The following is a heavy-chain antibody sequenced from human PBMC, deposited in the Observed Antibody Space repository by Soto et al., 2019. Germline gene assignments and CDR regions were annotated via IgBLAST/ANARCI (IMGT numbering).Heavy chain of an antibody. J-gene: IGHJ4*02. CDR2: TRNKANSYTT. Sequence: GGSLRLSCAASGFTFSDHYMDWVRQAPGKGLEWVGRTRNKANSYTTEYAASVKGRFTSTSDDSKNPLYLQMNSLKTEDTAVYYCARARMITFGGDPNYFDYWGQGTLVTVSS. V-gene: IGHV3-72*01. CDR1: GFTFSDHY. D-gene: IGHD3-16*01. CDR3: ARARMITFGGDPNYFDY.